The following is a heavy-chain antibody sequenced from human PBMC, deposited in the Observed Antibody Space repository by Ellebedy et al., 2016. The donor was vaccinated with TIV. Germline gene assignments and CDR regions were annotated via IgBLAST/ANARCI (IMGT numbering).Heavy chain of an antibody. D-gene: IGHD3-3*02. CDR2: IIPIFGIA. J-gene: IGHJ3*02. V-gene: IGHV1-69*10. CDR1: GGTFSSYA. Sequence: SVKVSXXASGGTFSSYAISWVRQAPGQGLEWMGGIIPIFGIANYAQKFQGRVTITADKSTSTAYMELSSLRSEDTAVYYCARENLAEGDAFDIWGQGTMVTVSS. CDR3: ARENLAEGDAFDI.